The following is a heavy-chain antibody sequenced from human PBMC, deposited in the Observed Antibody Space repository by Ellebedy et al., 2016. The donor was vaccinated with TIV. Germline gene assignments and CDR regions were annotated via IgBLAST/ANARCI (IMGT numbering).Heavy chain of an antibody. D-gene: IGHD6-19*01. CDR3: ANGFEFGAWYDY. Sequence: PGGSLRLSCAASGFTFSSYAMSWVRQVPGKGLEWVSAISGSGGSTYYADSLKGRFIISRDTSKNTLYLQMNSLRAEDTAVYYCANGFEFGAWYDYWGQGTLVTVSS. V-gene: IGHV3-23*01. CDR2: ISGSGGST. CDR1: GFTFSSYA. J-gene: IGHJ4*02.